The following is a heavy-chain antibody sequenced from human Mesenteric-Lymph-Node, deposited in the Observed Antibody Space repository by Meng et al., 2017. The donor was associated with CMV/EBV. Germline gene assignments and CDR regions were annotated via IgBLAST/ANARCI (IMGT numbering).Heavy chain of an antibody. V-gene: IGHV1-2*02. CDR2: INPNSGGT. J-gene: IGHJ5*02. Sequence: ASVKVSCKASGYTFTGYYMHWVRQAPGQGLEWMGWINPNSGGTNYAQKFQGRVTMTRDTSISTAYMELSRLRSDDTAVYYCAQEIYCSSTSCYFPWGQGTLVTVSS. D-gene: IGHD2-2*01. CDR3: AQEIYCSSTSCYFP. CDR1: GYTFTGYY.